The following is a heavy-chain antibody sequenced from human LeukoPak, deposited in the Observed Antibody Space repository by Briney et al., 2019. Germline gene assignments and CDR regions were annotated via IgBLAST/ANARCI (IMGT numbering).Heavy chain of an antibody. J-gene: IGHJ4*02. V-gene: IGHV3-64*01. CDR3: AREYYYEELDY. D-gene: IGHD3-22*01. CDR2: ISSSGDST. CDR1: GFTFSSYP. Sequence: RGSLRLSCAASGFTFSSYPMHWVRQAPGKGLEYVSGISSSGDSTYYANSVKGRFTISRDNSKNTLYLQMGSLRAEDMAVYYCAREYYYEELDYWGQGTLVTVSS.